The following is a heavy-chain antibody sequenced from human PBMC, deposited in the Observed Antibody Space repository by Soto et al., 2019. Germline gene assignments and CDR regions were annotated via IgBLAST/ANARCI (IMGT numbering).Heavy chain of an antibody. CDR1: GGSISSGGYY. D-gene: IGHD3-9*01. V-gene: IGHV4-31*03. CDR2: IYYSGST. Sequence: PSETLSLTCTVSGGSISSGGYYWSWIRQHPGKGLEWIGYIYYSGSTYYNPSLKSRVTISVDTSKNQFSLKLSSVTAADTAVYYCASSLRYFDWLLSFYWFDPWGQGTLVTVSS. J-gene: IGHJ5*02. CDR3: ASSLRYFDWLLSFYWFDP.